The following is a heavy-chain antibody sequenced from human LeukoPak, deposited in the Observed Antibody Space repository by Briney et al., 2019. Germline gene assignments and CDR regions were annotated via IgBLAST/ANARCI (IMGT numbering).Heavy chain of an antibody. D-gene: IGHD3-22*01. CDR3: ARGQFPYYYDATDY. V-gene: IGHV1-2*02. CDR2: INPNSGGT. CDR1: GYTFTGYY. Sequence: ASVKVSCKPSGYTFTGYYMHWVRQAPGQGLEWMGWINPNSGGTNYAQKFQGRVTMTRDTSISTAYMELSRLRSDDTAVYYCARGQFPYYYDATDYGGQGTLVTVSS. J-gene: IGHJ4*02.